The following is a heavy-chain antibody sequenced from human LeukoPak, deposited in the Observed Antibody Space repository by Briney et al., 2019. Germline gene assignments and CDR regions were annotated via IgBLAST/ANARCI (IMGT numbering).Heavy chain of an antibody. CDR2: INPSDGSI. V-gene: IGHV1-46*01. CDR3: ASQSFARFDP. D-gene: IGHD3-16*01. J-gene: IGHJ5*02. Sequence: ASVKVSCKASGYTFTSYYMHWVRQAPAQGLEWMGIINPSDGSITYAQKFQGRVTMTRDMSTSTVYMELNSLRVEDTAVYYCASQSFARFDPWGQGTLVTVSS. CDR1: GYTFTSYY.